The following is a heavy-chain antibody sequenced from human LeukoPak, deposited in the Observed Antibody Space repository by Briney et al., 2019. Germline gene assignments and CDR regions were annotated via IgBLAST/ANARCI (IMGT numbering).Heavy chain of an antibody. CDR1: GFTFSSYS. Sequence: PGGSLRLSCAASGFTFSSYSMNWVRQAPGKGLEWVSYISSSSSTIYYADSVKGRFTISRDNAKNSLYLQMNSLRAEDMAVYYCARGRYCSGGSCYSLLNYFDYWGQGTLVTVSS. CDR3: ARGRYCSGGSCYSLLNYFDY. CDR2: ISSSSSTI. V-gene: IGHV3-48*04. D-gene: IGHD2-15*01. J-gene: IGHJ4*02.